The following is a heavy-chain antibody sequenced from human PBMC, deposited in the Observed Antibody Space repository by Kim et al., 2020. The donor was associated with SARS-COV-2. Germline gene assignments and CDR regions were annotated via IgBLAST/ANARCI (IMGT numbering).Heavy chain of an antibody. V-gene: IGHV4-59*02. J-gene: IGHJ1*01. D-gene: IGHD6-19*01. CDR2: IYYSGST. CDR3: AYSSGWPAEYFQH. CDR1: GASVSSYY. Sequence: SETLSLTCTVSGASVSSYYWSWIRQPPGKGLEWIGYIYYSGSTNYNPSLKSRVTISADTSKNHFSLKLNSVTAADTAVYYCAYSSGWPAEYFQHWGQGTLVTVSS.